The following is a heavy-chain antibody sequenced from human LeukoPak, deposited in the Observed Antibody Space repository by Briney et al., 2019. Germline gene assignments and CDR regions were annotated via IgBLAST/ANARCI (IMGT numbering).Heavy chain of an antibody. D-gene: IGHD5-18*01. CDR2: IRFDGSNK. Sequence: PGGSLRLSCAASGFTFSSYGMHWVRQAPGKGLEWVAFIRFDGSNKYYADSVKGRFTISRDNSKNTLYLQMNSLRAEDTAVYYCAREMKYSYAQKRADAFDIWGQGTMVTVSS. CDR1: GFTFSSYG. J-gene: IGHJ3*02. CDR3: AREMKYSYAQKRADAFDI. V-gene: IGHV3-30*02.